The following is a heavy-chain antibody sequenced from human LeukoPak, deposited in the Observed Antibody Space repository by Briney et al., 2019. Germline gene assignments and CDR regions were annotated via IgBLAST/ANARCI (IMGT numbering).Heavy chain of an antibody. V-gene: IGHV4-59*08. D-gene: IGHD1-26*01. Sequence: PSETLSLTFPVSARSVSGYYTTWIRQPPGKGLEWIGYIYYSGSTYYNPSLKSRVTISIDTSKNQFSLKLTSVTAADTAVYYCARAAYRGSYSPYYFDYWGQGSLVTVSS. CDR2: IYYSGST. J-gene: IGHJ4*02. CDR3: ARAAYRGSYSPYYFDY. CDR1: ARSVSGYY.